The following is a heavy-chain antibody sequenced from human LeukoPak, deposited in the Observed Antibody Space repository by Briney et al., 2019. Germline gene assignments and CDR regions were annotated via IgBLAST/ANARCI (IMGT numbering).Heavy chain of an antibody. CDR2: ISYDGSNK. J-gene: IGHJ4*02. D-gene: IGHD2-15*01. Sequence: GGSLRLSCAASGFTSSSYAMHWVRQAPGKGLEWVAVISYDGSNKYYADSVKGRFTISRDNSKNTLYLQMNSLRAEDTAVYYCATLPSCSGGSCWDYWGQGTLVTVFS. CDR3: ATLPSCSGGSCWDY. CDR1: GFTSSSYA. V-gene: IGHV3-30-3*01.